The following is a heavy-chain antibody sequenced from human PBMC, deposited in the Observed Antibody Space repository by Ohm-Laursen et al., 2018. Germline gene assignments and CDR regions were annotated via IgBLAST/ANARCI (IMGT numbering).Heavy chain of an antibody. V-gene: IGHV5-51*01. CDR2: IYPGDSDT. Sequence: ESLRISCKGSGYSFTSYWIGWVRPMPGKGLGGMGIIYPGDSDTRYSPSFQGQVTISADKSISTAYLQWSSLKASDTAMYYCASLLSGDHLFDYWGQGTLVTVSS. D-gene: IGHD7-27*01. CDR1: GYSFTSYW. CDR3: ASLLSGDHLFDY. J-gene: IGHJ4*02.